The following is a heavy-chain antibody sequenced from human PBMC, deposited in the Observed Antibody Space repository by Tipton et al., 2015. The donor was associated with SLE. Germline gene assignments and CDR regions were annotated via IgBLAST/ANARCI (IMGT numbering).Heavy chain of an antibody. CDR1: GGSISSSSYY. V-gene: IGHV4-39*01. D-gene: IGHD3-3*01. CDR2: IYYSGNT. J-gene: IGHJ4*02. Sequence: TLSLTCTVSGGSISSSSYYWGWIRQPPGRGLEWIGNIYYSGNTYYNPSLKSRVTISVDTSKNLFSLNLSSVTAADTAVYYCASPYQHDFWSGYYVVWGQGTLVTVSS. CDR3: ASPYQHDFWSGYYVV.